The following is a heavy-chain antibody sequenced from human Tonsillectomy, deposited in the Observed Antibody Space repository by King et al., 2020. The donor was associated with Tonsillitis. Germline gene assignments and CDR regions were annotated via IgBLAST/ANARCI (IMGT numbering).Heavy chain of an antibody. J-gene: IGHJ3*02. CDR3: AKDWGSKGVVITHDAFDI. CDR2: ISGSGGST. D-gene: IGHD3-22*01. CDR1: GFTFSSYA. V-gene: IGHV3-23*04. Sequence: VQLVESGGGLVQPGGSLRLSCAASGFTFSSYAMSWVRQAPGKGLEWVSAISGSGGSTYYADSVKGRFTISRDNSKNTLDLQMNSRRAEDTAVYYCAKDWGSKGVVITHDAFDIWGQGTMVTVSS.